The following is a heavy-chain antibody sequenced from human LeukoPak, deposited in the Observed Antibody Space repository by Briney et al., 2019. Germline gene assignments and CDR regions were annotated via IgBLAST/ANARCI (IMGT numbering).Heavy chain of an antibody. J-gene: IGHJ4*02. CDR1: RFTFSSYA. CDR2: ISGSGGST. V-gene: IGHV3-23*01. CDR3: AKPRVVLYYCDY. D-gene: IGHD2-15*01. Sequence: AGSLRLSCAASRFTFSSYAMSWVRQAPGKGLEWVSAISGSGGSTYYADSVKGPFSISTDNSKNTLYLLMNSLSAEDTAVYYCAKPRVVLYYCDYWGQGTLVAVSS.